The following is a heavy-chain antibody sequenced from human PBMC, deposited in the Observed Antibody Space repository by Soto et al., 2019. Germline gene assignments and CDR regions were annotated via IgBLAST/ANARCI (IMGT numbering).Heavy chain of an antibody. Sequence: SETLSLTCTVSGASISSSYWSWIRQSPGKGLEWIGYVHYSGSTKYNPSLNSRVTLSIDTSKNQFSLKLSSVAAADTAVYYCARGYYDSRGQSNTFDVWGQGTMVTVSS. CDR1: GASISSSY. CDR3: ARGYYDSRGQSNTFDV. D-gene: IGHD3-22*01. J-gene: IGHJ3*01. V-gene: IGHV4-59*01. CDR2: VHYSGST.